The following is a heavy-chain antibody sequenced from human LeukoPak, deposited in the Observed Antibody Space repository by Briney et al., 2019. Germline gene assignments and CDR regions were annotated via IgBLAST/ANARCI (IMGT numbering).Heavy chain of an antibody. Sequence: GRSLRLSCAVSGFTSRSYVIPWGGRAPGKGLKGGAVISYDGSNKYYADSVKGRFTISRDNSKNTLYLQMNSLRAEDTAVYYCARDGGWLQFVYYFDYWGQGTLVTVS. CDR2: ISYDGSNK. D-gene: IGHD5-24*01. J-gene: IGHJ4*02. CDR3: ARDGGWLQFVYYFDY. V-gene: IGHV3-30-3*01. CDR1: GFTSRSYV.